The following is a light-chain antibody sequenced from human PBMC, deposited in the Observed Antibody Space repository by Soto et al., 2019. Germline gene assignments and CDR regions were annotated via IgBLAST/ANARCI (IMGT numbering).Light chain of an antibody. CDR3: CSYAGSYTWV. V-gene: IGLV2-11*01. CDR1: SSDVGGYNY. Sequence: QSALTQPRSVSGSPGQSVTISCTGTSSDVGGYNYVSWYQQHPGKAPKLMIYDVSKRPSGVPDRFSGSKSGNTVSLTISGLHAEDEADYYGCSYAGSYTWVFGTGTKLTVL. J-gene: IGLJ1*01. CDR2: DVS.